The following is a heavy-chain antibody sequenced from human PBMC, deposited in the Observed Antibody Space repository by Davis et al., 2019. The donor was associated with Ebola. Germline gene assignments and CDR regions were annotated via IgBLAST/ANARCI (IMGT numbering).Heavy chain of an antibody. D-gene: IGHD2-2*01. CDR3: ARGIGVAVPIAIRWFDP. CDR1: GYTFTTFF. CDR2: FDPEIGRP. V-gene: IGHV1-46*01. J-gene: IGHJ5*02. Sequence: ASVKVSCKPSGYTFTTFFLHWVRQAPGQGLEWMGIFDPEIGRPNNAQKFQGRVTMSRDTSTGTVHMELSSLTSDDTAVYYCARGIGVAVPIAIRWFDPWGQGTLVIVSS.